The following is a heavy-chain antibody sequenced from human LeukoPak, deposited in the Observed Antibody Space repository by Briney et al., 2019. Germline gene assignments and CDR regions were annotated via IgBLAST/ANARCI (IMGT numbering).Heavy chain of an antibody. J-gene: IGHJ6*03. Sequence: GGSLRLSCAASGFTLSSYWMHWVRQAPGKGLVWVSRIDNVGSTTTYADSVKGRFTISRDNAKNSLFLQMNSLRAEDTAVYYCAKESRDYDFWSNNYYYYMDVWGKGTTVTVSS. CDR2: IDNVGSTT. V-gene: IGHV3-74*01. CDR3: AKESRDYDFWSNNYYYYMDV. D-gene: IGHD3-3*01. CDR1: GFTLSSYW.